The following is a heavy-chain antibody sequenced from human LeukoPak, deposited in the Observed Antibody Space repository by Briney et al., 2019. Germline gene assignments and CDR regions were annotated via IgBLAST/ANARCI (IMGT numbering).Heavy chain of an antibody. CDR2: ITYGGSNK. CDR1: GFTFSSYA. J-gene: IGHJ4*02. Sequence: GRSLRLSCAASGFTFSSYAMHWVRQAPGKGLEWVAVITYGGSNKYYADSVKGRFTISRDNSKNTLYLQMNSLRAEDTAVYYCARDLKERIGSWAFDYWGQGTLVTVSS. V-gene: IGHV3-30-3*01. CDR3: ARDLKERIGSWAFDY. D-gene: IGHD6-13*01.